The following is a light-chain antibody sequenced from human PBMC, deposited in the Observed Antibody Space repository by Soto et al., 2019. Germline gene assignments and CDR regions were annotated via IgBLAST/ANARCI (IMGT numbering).Light chain of an antibody. J-gene: IGKJ1*01. CDR3: HLRGNWWT. Sequence: EVVLTQSPATLSLFPGERATLSCRASESTTSSLAWYQQKPGQAPRVLIYDTSTRATGIPARFSGSGSGTDFTLTISSLEPEDFAVYYCHLRGNWWTFGQGTKVEIK. CDR2: DTS. CDR1: ESTTSS. V-gene: IGKV3-11*01.